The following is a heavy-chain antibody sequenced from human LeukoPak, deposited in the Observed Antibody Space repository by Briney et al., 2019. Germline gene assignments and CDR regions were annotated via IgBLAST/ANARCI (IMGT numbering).Heavy chain of an antibody. V-gene: IGHV4-59*01. Sequence: SETLSLTCTVSGVSIRSYYWSWIRQPPGKGLEWIAYIYYSGSTNYNPSLKSRVTISVDTSKHQFSLKLSSVTAADTAVYYCARVYYSNSYDYWYFDLWGRGTLVTVSS. CDR1: GVSIRSYY. CDR2: IYYSGST. J-gene: IGHJ2*01. CDR3: ARVYYSNSYDYWYFDL. D-gene: IGHD6-13*01.